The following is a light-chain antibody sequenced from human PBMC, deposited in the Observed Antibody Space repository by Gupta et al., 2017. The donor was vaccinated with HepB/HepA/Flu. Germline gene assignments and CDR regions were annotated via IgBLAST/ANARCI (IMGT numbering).Light chain of an antibody. CDR1: TGAVTSGYS. Sequence: QTVVTQEPSLTVSPGGTVTLTCASSTGAVTSGYSPNWFQQKPGQTPRAPIYSTRNKHSWTPARVSGSRIGDKAAMTLSGVQPEDEAEYYGLLYYGGTRVFGGGTKLTVL. CDR3: LLYYGGTRV. J-gene: IGLJ3*02. CDR2: STR. V-gene: IGLV7-43*01.